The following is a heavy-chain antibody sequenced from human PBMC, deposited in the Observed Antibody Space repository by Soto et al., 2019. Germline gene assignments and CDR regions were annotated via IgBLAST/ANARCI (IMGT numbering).Heavy chain of an antibody. J-gene: IGHJ6*02. D-gene: IGHD3-10*01. CDR3: AREGYYSGSGTYSPPRYYEMDV. CDR1: GYTFSNYG. Sequence: QVQLVQSGAEVRKPGASVKVSCKASGYTFSNYGLSWVRQAPGQGLEWMGWISDYNGNTHYAQKFQGRLIMTTDTSTKTVYVELRSLTSDDTAVYFCAREGYYSGSGTYSPPRYYEMDVWGQGTTVTVSS. V-gene: IGHV1-18*01. CDR2: ISDYNGNT.